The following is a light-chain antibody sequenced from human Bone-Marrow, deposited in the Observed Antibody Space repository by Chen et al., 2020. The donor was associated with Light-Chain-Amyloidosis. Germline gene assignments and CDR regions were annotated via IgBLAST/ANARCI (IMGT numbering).Light chain of an antibody. CDR2: KAS. CDR3: QQYNSFSPA. J-gene: IGKJ1*01. V-gene: IGKV1-5*03. CDR1: QNINTW. Sequence: DIQMTQSPSTLSASVGDRVTITCRASQNINTWLAWYQQNPGKAPQLLIYKASNLESGVPSRFSGNGSGTEFTLAISSLQPDDFATYYCQQYNSFSPAFGHGTKVEF.